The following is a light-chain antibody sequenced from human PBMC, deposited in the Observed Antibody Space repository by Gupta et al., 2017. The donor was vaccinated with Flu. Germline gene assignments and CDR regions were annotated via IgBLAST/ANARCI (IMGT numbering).Light chain of an antibody. CDR2: EVT. CDR3: SSYRSSSTLVG. V-gene: IGLV2-14*01. CDR1: SSDVGGYNY. J-gene: IGLJ2*01. Sequence: SALTQSASVSGSPGQSTTISCIGTSSDVGGYNYVSWYPQHPGKAPKLMISEVTYRPSGVSNRFTSSKSGNTASLTISGLQADDEADDDCSSYRSSSTLVGYGWATKLTVL.